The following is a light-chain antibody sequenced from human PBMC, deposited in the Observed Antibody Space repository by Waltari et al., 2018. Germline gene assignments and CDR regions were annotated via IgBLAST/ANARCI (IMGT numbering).Light chain of an antibody. V-gene: IGKV3-20*01. CDR2: GSS. CDR1: QSIGRA. J-gene: IGKJ1*01. Sequence: EIVLTQSPGTLSLSPGERATLSCRASQSIGRALIWYQQKPGQAPRLLIYGSSTRATGSPDRFSGSGSGTDFSLTISRLEPEDFGVYYCQRNDRLPVTFGQGTKVEIK. CDR3: QRNDRLPVT.